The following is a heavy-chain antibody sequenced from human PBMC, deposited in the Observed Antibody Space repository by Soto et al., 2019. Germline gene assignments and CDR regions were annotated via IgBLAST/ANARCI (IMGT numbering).Heavy chain of an antibody. Sequence: GGSLRLSCAASGFTFSSYAMHWVRQAPGKGLEWVAVISYEGSNKYYADSVKVRFTISRDNSKNTLYLKMNSLRAEETAVYYCARSKGEGYCSSTSCYPYYYYYGMDVWGQGTTVTVSS. CDR3: ARSKGEGYCSSTSCYPYYYYYGMDV. J-gene: IGHJ6*02. D-gene: IGHD2-2*01. V-gene: IGHV3-30-3*01. CDR2: ISYEGSNK. CDR1: GFTFSSYA.